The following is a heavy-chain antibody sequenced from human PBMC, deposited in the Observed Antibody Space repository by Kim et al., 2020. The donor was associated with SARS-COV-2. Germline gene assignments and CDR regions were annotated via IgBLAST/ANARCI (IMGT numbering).Heavy chain of an antibody. Sequence: ADSVEGRFTISRDNSKNTRYLQMNSLRDEDTAVYYCARHADDGPGESADYWGQGTLVTVSS. D-gene: IGHD3-10*01. CDR3: ARHADDGPGESADY. J-gene: IGHJ4*02. V-gene: IGHV3-66*04.